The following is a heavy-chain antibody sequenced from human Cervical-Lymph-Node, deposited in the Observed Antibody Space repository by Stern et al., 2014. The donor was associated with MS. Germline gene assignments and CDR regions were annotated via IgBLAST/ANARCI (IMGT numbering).Heavy chain of an antibody. CDR2: INPSGGST. CDR1: GYTFTSYY. D-gene: IGHD3-9*01. Sequence: QVQLVQSGAEVKQPGASVKVSCKASGYTFTSYYMHWVRQAPGQGLEWMGIINPSGGSTSYAQKFQGRVTMTRDTSTSTVYMELSSLRSEDTAVYYCARDHNYDILTGYSPYYYYYGMDVWGQGTTVTVSS. CDR3: ARDHNYDILTGYSPYYYYYGMDV. J-gene: IGHJ6*02. V-gene: IGHV1-46*01.